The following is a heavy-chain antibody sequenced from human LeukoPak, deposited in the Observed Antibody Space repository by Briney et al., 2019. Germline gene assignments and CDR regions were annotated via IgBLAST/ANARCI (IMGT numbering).Heavy chain of an antibody. D-gene: IGHD2-15*01. J-gene: IGHJ1*01. CDR3: AKTPLDIVVVVAATAAEYFQH. V-gene: IGHV3-23*01. CDR2: ISGSGGST. Sequence: PGGSLRLSCAASGFTFSSYGMSWVRQAPGKGLEWVSAISGSGGSTYYADSVKGRFTISRDNSNNTLYLHMNSLRAEDTAVYYCAKTPLDIVVVVAATAAEYFQHWGQGTLVTVSS. CDR1: GFTFSSYG.